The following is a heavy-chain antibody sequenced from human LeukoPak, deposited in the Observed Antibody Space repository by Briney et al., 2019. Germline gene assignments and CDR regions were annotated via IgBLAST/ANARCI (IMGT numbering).Heavy chain of an antibody. CDR3: AKGYGDLVAFDI. D-gene: IGHD4-17*01. CDR1: GFTFSSYG. V-gene: IGHV3-30*02. CDR2: IRYDGNNK. J-gene: IGHJ3*02. Sequence: PGGSLRLSCAASGFTFSSYGMDWVRQAPGKGLEWVAFIRYDGNNKDYADSVKGRFTISRDNSKNTLYLQMNSLRVEDTAVYYCAKGYGDLVAFDIWGQGTTVTVSS.